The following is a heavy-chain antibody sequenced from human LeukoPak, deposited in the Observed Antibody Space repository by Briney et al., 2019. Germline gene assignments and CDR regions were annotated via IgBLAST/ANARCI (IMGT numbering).Heavy chain of an antibody. J-gene: IGHJ4*02. Sequence: PGGSLRLSCAASGFTVSSNYMSWVRQAPGKGLKWVANIKQDGSEKYYVDSVKGRFTISRDNAKNSLYLQMNSLRAEDTAVYYCARIKTGYYNVWDYWGQGTLVTVSS. V-gene: IGHV3-7*01. CDR1: GFTVSSNY. D-gene: IGHD3-9*01. CDR3: ARIKTGYYNVWDY. CDR2: IKQDGSEK.